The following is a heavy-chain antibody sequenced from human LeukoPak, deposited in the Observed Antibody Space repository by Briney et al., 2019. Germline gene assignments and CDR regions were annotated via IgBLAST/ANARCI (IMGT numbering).Heavy chain of an antibody. CDR1: GFTFINYA. CDR3: AKALVGATSGPDYYFVS. CDR2: ISGSGNST. V-gene: IGHV3-23*01. D-gene: IGHD1-26*01. Sequence: AGGSLRLSCAASGFTFINYAMTWGRQAPGKGLEWVSAISGSGNSTYYPDSVKGRFSISRDNSKNTLYLQISSLRAEDTAVYYCAKALVGATSGPDYYFVSWDQGTLVTVSS. J-gene: IGHJ4*02.